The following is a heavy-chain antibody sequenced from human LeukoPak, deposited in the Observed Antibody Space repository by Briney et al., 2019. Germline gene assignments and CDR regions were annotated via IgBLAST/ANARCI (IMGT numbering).Heavy chain of an antibody. V-gene: IGHV4-30-4*01. J-gene: IGHJ6*03. CDR2: IYYSGST. D-gene: IGHD3-10*01. CDR1: GGSISSGDYY. Sequence: SETLSLTCTVSGGSISSGDYYWSWIRQPPGKGLEWIGYIYYSGSTYYNPSLKSRVTISVDTSKNQFSLKLSSVTAADTAVYYCARGASGPVYYYYYYYMDVWGKGTTVTVSS. CDR3: ARGASGPVYYYYYYYMDV.